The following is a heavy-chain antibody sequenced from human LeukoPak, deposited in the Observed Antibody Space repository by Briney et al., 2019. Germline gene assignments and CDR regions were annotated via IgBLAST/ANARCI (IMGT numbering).Heavy chain of an antibody. J-gene: IGHJ4*02. Sequence: ASVKVSCKASGYTFTSYGISWVRQAPGQGLEYMGIINPSDGSTNYAQKFQGRVTMTRDRSTSTIYMELSSLTSEDTAVYSCAREVGVRDFDDSTGYYDHWGQGTLVTVSS. CDR2: INPSDGST. CDR1: GYTFTSYG. CDR3: AREVGVRDFDDSTGYYDH. D-gene: IGHD3-22*01. V-gene: IGHV1-46*01.